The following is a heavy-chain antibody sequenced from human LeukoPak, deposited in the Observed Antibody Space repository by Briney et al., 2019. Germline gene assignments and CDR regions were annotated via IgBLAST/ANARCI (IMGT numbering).Heavy chain of an antibody. CDR3: ARVGDSSGYFINYFDY. Sequence: PSQTLSLTCTVSGGSISSGDYYWSWIRQPPGKGLEWIGYIYYSGSTYYNPSLKSRVTISVDTSKNQFSLKLSSVTAADTAVYYCARVGDSSGYFINYFDYWGQGTLVTVSS. D-gene: IGHD3-22*01. V-gene: IGHV4-30-4*01. CDR2: IYYSGST. CDR1: GGSISSGDYY. J-gene: IGHJ4*02.